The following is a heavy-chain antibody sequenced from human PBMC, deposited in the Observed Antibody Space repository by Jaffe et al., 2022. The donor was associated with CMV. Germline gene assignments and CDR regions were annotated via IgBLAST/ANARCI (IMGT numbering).Heavy chain of an antibody. CDR1: GGSISSYY. CDR3: AGAGYSSSWFL. Sequence: QVQLQESGPGLVKPSETLSLTCTVSGGSISSYYWSWIRQPPGKGLEWIGYIYYSGSTNYNPSLKSRVTISVDTSKNQFSLKLSSVTAADTAVYYCAGAGYSSSWFLWGQGTLVTVSS. D-gene: IGHD6-13*01. J-gene: IGHJ4*02. V-gene: IGHV4-59*08. CDR2: IYYSGST.